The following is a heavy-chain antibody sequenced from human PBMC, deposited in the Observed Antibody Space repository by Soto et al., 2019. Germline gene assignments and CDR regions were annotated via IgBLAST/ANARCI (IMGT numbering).Heavy chain of an antibody. D-gene: IGHD2-15*01. V-gene: IGHV3-15*01. Sequence: GGSLRISCAASGFTFSNAWMSWVRQAPGKGLEWVGRIKSKTDGGTTDYAAPVKGRFTISRDDSKNTLYLQMNGLKTEDTAVYYCTTDPGSTPPLTPFDYWGQGTLVTVSS. J-gene: IGHJ4*02. CDR2: IKSKTDGGTT. CDR1: GFTFSNAW. CDR3: TTDPGSTPPLTPFDY.